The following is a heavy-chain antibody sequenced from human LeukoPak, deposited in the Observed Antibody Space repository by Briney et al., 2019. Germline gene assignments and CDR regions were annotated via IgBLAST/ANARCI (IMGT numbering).Heavy chain of an antibody. CDR2: IKQDGNEK. J-gene: IGHJ4*02. V-gene: IGHV3-7*01. CDR1: GFTFSSYW. D-gene: IGHD1-26*01. Sequence: GGSLRLSCAASGFTFSSYWMSWVRQAPGKGLEWVANIKQDGNEKYYVDSVKGRSTISRDNAKNSLYLQMNSLRAEDTAVYYCARDPTRVGATMGDYWGQGTLVTVSS. CDR3: ARDPTRVGATMGDY.